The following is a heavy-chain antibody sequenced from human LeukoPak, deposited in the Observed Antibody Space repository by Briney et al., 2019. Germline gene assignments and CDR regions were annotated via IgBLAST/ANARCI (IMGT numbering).Heavy chain of an antibody. CDR3: ARGSQVVAADSGQFDY. V-gene: IGHV1-69*04. J-gene: IGHJ4*02. CDR1: GGTFSNYA. Sequence: GASVKVSCKASGGTFSNYAISWVRQAPGQVLEWMGRIIPILGITNYAQKFQGRVTITADKSTSTAYMEVSRLRSEDTAVYYCARGSQVVAADSGQFDYWGQGTLVTVSS. D-gene: IGHD2-15*01. CDR2: IIPILGIT.